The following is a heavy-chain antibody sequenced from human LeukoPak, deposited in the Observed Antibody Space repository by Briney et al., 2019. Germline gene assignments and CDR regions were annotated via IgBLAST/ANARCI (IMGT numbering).Heavy chain of an antibody. CDR3: ARDKIVGATHFDY. CDR1: GFPLSDHW. J-gene: IGHJ4*02. CDR2: IKQDGGEI. Sequence: PGGSLRLSCAASGFPLSDHWMSWVRQAPGKGLEWVANIKQDGGEIYYVDSVKGRFTISRDNAKNSLYLQMNSLTAEDTAVYYCARDKIVGATHFDYWGQGTLVTVSS. D-gene: IGHD1-26*01. V-gene: IGHV3-7*01.